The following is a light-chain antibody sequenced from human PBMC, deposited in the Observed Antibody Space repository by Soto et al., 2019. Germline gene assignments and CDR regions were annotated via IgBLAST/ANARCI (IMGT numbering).Light chain of an antibody. CDR2: GAS. Sequence: DIFMTQSPATLSVSPGERVILSCRASQSVGSTLAWYQRKPVQAPRLLIRGASTRATGVPARFSGSGSGTEFTLTISSLQSEDFAVYYCQQYSTSLTFGGGTTLEIK. CDR3: QQYSTSLT. V-gene: IGKV3-15*01. J-gene: IGKJ4*02. CDR1: QSVGST.